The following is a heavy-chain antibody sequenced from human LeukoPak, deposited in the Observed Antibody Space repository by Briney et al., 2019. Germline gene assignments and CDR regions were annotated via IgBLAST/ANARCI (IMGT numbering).Heavy chain of an antibody. CDR1: GFTFSSYS. Sequence: PGGSLRLSCAAPGFTFSSYSMNWVRQAPGKGLEWVSSISSSSSYIYYADSVKGRFTISRDNAKNSLYLQMNSLRAEDTAVYYGASPYEGDAFDIWGQGTMVTVSS. V-gene: IGHV3-21*01. CDR2: ISSSSSYI. CDR3: ASPYEGDAFDI. D-gene: IGHD3-22*01. J-gene: IGHJ3*02.